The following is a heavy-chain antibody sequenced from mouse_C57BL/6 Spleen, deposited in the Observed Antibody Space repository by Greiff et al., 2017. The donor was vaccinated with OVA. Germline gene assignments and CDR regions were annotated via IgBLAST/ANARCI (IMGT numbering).Heavy chain of an antibody. D-gene: IGHD2-4*01. J-gene: IGHJ3*01. V-gene: IGHV1-80*01. CDR1: GYAFSSYW. CDR2: IYPGDGDT. CDR3: ARMGDYADPWFAY. Sequence: VQLQQSGAELVKPGASVKISCKASGYAFSSYWMNWVKQRPGKGLEWIGQIYPGDGDTNYNGKFKGKATLTADKSSSTAYMQLSSLTSEDSAVYFCARMGDYADPWFAYWGQGTLVTVSA.